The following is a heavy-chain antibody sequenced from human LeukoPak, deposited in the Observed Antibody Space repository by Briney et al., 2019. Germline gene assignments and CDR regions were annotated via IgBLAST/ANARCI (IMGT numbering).Heavy chain of an antibody. CDR1: GFTFSSYA. D-gene: IGHD6-19*01. J-gene: IGHJ4*02. CDR3: AKGRGRGSDPFDY. CDR2: ISGSGGST. V-gene: IGHV3-23*01. Sequence: GGSLRLSCAASGFTFSSYAMSWVRQAPGKGLKWVSSISGSGGSTYYADSVKGRFTISRDNSKNTLYLQMNSLRAEDTAVYYCAKGRGRGSDPFDYWGQGTLVTVSS.